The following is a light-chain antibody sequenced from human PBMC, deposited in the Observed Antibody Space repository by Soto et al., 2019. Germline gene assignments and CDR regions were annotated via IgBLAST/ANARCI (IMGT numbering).Light chain of an antibody. CDR3: SSYTSSSTLYV. CDR2: EVS. CDR1: SSDVGGYNY. J-gene: IGLJ1*01. Sequence: QSVLTQPASVSGSPGQSINISCTGTSSDVGGYNYVSWYQQHPGKAPKLMIYEVSNRPSGVSNRFSGSKSGNTASLTISGLQAEDEADYYCSSYTSSSTLYVFGTGTKVTGL. V-gene: IGLV2-14*01.